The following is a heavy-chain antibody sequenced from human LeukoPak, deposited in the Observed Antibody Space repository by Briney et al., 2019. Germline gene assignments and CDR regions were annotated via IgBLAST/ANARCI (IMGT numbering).Heavy chain of an antibody. Sequence: GGSLRLSCAASGFTFSSYAMSWVRQAPGKGLEWVSAISGSGGSTYYEDSVKGRFTISRDNSKITLYLQMNSLRAEDTAVYYCARRGEPSGAFDIWGQGTMVTVSS. CDR2: ISGSGGST. J-gene: IGHJ3*02. CDR3: ARRGEPSGAFDI. D-gene: IGHD3-16*01. V-gene: IGHV3-23*01. CDR1: GFTFSSYA.